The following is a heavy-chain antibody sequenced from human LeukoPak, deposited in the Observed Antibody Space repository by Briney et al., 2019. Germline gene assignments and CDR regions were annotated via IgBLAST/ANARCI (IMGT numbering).Heavy chain of an antibody. D-gene: IGHD6-19*01. Sequence: QAGGSLRLSCAASGFTFSRFWMNWVRQAPGRGLEWVANIDQSGGRNNYVDSVKGRFTISRDNAKNTLYLQMNSLRADDTAVYYCARGNSGSNFDSWGQGSLVTVSS. J-gene: IGHJ4*02. CDR3: ARGNSGSNFDS. V-gene: IGHV3-7*02. CDR2: IDQSGGRN. CDR1: GFTFSRFW.